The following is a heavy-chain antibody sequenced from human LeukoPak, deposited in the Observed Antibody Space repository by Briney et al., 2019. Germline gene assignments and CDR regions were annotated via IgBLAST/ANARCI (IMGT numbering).Heavy chain of an antibody. CDR1: GYTFTSYP. D-gene: IGHD4-17*01. CDR2: IIPILGIA. Sequence: ASVKVSCKASGYTFTSYPISWVRQAPGQGLEWMGRIIPILGIANYAQKFQGRVTITADKSTSTAYMELSSLRSEDTAVYYCAFTVKYAFDIWGQGTMVTVSP. V-gene: IGHV1-69*02. J-gene: IGHJ3*02. CDR3: AFTVKYAFDI.